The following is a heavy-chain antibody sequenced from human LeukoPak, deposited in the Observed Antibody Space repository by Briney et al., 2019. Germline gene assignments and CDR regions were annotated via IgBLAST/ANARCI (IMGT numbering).Heavy chain of an antibody. CDR3: ARPQGWSSGCFNWFDP. Sequence: ASVKVSCKASGGTFSSYAISWVRQAPGQGLEWMGGIIPIFGTANYAQKFQGRVTITTDESTSTAYMELSSLRSEDTAVYYCARPQGWSSGCFNWFDPWGQGTLVTVSS. CDR1: GGTFSSYA. CDR2: IIPIFGTA. V-gene: IGHV1-69*05. D-gene: IGHD3-22*01. J-gene: IGHJ5*02.